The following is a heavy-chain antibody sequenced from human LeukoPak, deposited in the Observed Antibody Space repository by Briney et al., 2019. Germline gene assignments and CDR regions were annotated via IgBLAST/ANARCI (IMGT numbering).Heavy chain of an antibody. V-gene: IGHV3-30*18. D-gene: IGHD2-15*01. Sequence: PGGSLRLSCAVSGFTVSSYGMHWVRQAPGKGLEWVAVISDDGSNKYYADSVKGRFTISRDTSKNTLYLQMNSLRAEDTAVYYCAKLVVVAARFDYWGQGTLVTVSS. CDR3: AKLVVVAARFDY. CDR1: GFTVSSYG. J-gene: IGHJ4*02. CDR2: ISDDGSNK.